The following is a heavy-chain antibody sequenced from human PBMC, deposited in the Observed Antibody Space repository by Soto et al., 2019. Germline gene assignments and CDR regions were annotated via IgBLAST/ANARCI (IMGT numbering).Heavy chain of an antibody. CDR1: GFTFNSYV. Sequence: EVQLLESGGGLVQPGGSLRLSCAASGFTFNSYVMSWVRQAPGKGLEWVSGISGSGSDTYYADSVKGRFTISRDNSKNTLYLQMNSLRAEDTALYYCTKNGRSGGSGPNRFDPWGQGTLVTVSS. CDR3: TKNGRSGGSGPNRFDP. CDR2: ISGSGSDT. J-gene: IGHJ5*02. V-gene: IGHV3-23*01. D-gene: IGHD2-15*01.